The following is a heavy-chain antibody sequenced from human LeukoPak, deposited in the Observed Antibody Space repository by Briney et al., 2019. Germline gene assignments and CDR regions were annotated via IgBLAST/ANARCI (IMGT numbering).Heavy chain of an antibody. Sequence: GGSLRLSCAVSGFTFSHFGLHWVRQVPGRGLEWVAVIWNDGSTKYYADSVKGRFTISRDNYQNRVDLHMTSRRVEDTAIYYCAKDAQRGFDYSNSLEQWGQGPLVTVSS. CDR1: GFTFSHFG. CDR2: IWNDGSTK. V-gene: IGHV3-33*06. D-gene: IGHD4-11*01. CDR3: AKDAQRGFDYSNSLEQ. J-gene: IGHJ4*02.